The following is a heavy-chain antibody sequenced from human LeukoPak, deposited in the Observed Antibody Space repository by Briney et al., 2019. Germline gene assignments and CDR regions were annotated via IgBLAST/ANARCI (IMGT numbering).Heavy chain of an antibody. CDR2: ISSSGSTI. CDR3: ARDPHYYYYGLDV. CDR1: GFTFSDYY. V-gene: IGHV3-11*01. Sequence: GGSLRLSCAASGFTFSDYYMSWIRQAPGKELEWVSYISSSGSTIYYADSVKGRFTISRDNAKNSLYLQMNSVRAEDTAVYYCARDPHYYYYGLDVWGQGTTVTVSS. J-gene: IGHJ6*02.